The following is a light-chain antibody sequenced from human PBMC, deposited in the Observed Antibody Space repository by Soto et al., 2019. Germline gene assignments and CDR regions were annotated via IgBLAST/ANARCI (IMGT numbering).Light chain of an antibody. CDR2: DAS. CDR3: QQRSSWPIT. J-gene: IGKJ5*01. Sequence: EIVLTQSPATLSLSPGERSTLSFRASQSVSRYLAWYQQKPGQAPRLLIYDASNRATGIPARFSGSGSGTDFTLTISSLEPEDFAVYYCQQRSSWPITFGQGTRLEIK. V-gene: IGKV3-11*01. CDR1: QSVSRY.